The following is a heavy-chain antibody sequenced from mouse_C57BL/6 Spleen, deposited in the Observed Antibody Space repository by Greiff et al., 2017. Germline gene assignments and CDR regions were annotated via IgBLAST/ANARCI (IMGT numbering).Heavy chain of an antibody. D-gene: IGHD2-4*01. CDR3: ARSYDYDGGYAMDY. V-gene: IGHV1-64*01. Sequence: VQLQQPGAELVKPGASVKLSCKASGYTFTSYWMHWVKQRPGQGLEWIGMIHPNSGSTNYNEKFKSKATLTVDKSSSTAYMQLSSLTSEGSAVYYCARSYDYDGGYAMDYWGQGTSVTVSS. CDR1: GYTFTSYW. CDR2: IHPNSGST. J-gene: IGHJ4*01.